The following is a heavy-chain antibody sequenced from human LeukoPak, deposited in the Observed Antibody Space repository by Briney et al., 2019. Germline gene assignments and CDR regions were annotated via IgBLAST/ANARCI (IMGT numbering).Heavy chain of an antibody. D-gene: IGHD3-22*01. CDR1: GCTFSSYA. Sequence: GGSLRLSCAASGCTFSSYAMSWVGQAPGKGVEGVSAISGSGGSTYYADSVKGGFTISRDNSKNPLYLQMNSLRAEDTAVYYCAKDPITMIVVVPDYWGQGTLVTVSS. J-gene: IGHJ4*02. CDR2: ISGSGGST. CDR3: AKDPITMIVVVPDY. V-gene: IGHV3-23*01.